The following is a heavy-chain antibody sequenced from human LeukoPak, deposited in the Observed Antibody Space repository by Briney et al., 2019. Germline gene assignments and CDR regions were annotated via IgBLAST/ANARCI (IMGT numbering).Heavy chain of an antibody. CDR3: ARAYYYGSGSYPPLDY. V-gene: IGHV1-69*05. Sequence: ASVKVSCKASGGTFSSYAISWVRQAPGQGLEWMGGIIPIFGTANYAQKFQGRVTITTDESTSTAYMELSSLRSEDTAVYYCARAYYYGSGSYPPLDYWGQGTLVTVSS. CDR2: IIPIFGTA. CDR1: GGTFSSYA. J-gene: IGHJ4*02. D-gene: IGHD3-10*01.